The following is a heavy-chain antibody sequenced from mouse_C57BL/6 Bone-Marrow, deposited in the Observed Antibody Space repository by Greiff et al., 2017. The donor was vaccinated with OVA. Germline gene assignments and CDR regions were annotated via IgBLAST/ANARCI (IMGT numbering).Heavy chain of an antibody. Sequence: VQLQQPGAELVKPGASVKLSCKASGYTFTSYWMHWVKQRPGRGLEWMGRIDPNSGGTKYNEQFKSKATLTVGKPSSTAYMQLSSLTSEDSAVYYCAFITTVVATPDYWGQGTTLTVSS. CDR2: IDPNSGGT. V-gene: IGHV1-72*01. D-gene: IGHD1-1*01. J-gene: IGHJ2*01. CDR3: AFITTVVATPDY. CDR1: GYTFTSYW.